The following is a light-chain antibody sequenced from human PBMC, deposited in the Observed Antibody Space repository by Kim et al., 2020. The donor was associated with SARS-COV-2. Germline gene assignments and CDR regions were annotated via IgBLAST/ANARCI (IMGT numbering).Light chain of an antibody. J-gene: IGLJ1*01. CDR1: NSDLGSYNL. Sequence: QSITISCTETNSDLGSYNLVSWYQQHPGKAPKLMIYEGSKRPSGVSNRFSGSKSGNTASLTISGLQAEDEADYYCCSYAGSSTYVFGTVTKVTVL. CDR2: EGS. V-gene: IGLV2-23*01. CDR3: CSYAGSSTYV.